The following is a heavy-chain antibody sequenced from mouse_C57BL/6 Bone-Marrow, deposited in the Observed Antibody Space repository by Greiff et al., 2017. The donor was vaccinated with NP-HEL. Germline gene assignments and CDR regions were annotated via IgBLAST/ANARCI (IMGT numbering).Heavy chain of an antibody. Sequence: EVQLQQPGAELVRPGASVKLSCTASGFNINDDYMHWVKQRPEQGLEWIGWIDPENGDTEYASKFQGKATITADTSSNTAYMQLSSLTSEDTAVYYCAVIYYGCDSWFAYWGQGTLVTVSA. V-gene: IGHV14-4*01. CDR1: GFNINDDY. J-gene: IGHJ3*01. CDR2: IDPENGDT. D-gene: IGHD2-2*01. CDR3: AVIYYGCDSWFAY.